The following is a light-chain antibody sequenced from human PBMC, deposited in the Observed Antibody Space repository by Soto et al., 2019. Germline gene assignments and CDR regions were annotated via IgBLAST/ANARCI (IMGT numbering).Light chain of an antibody. Sequence: EIVLTQSPGTLSLSPGERATLSSRASQSVSSSYLAWYQQKPGQAPRLLIYGASSRATGIPDRFSGSGSGTDFTLTISRLEPEDFAVYYCQQYGSSLRTFGQGTKV. V-gene: IGKV3-20*01. CDR2: GAS. CDR1: QSVSSSY. CDR3: QQYGSSLRT. J-gene: IGKJ1*01.